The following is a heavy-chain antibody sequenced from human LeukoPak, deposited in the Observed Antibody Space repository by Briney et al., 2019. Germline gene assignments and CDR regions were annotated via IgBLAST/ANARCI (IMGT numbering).Heavy chain of an antibody. Sequence: SENLSLTCAVYGGSFSGYYWSWIRPPPGKGLAWIGEINHSGSTNYNPSLKSRATISVDTSKNQFSLKLSSVTAADTAVYYCARGGTTVTATRFLTGGMDVRGQGTTVTVSS. CDR2: INHSGST. CDR3: ARGGTTVTATRFLTGGMDV. CDR1: GGSFSGYY. D-gene: IGHD4-11*01. J-gene: IGHJ6*02. V-gene: IGHV4-34*01.